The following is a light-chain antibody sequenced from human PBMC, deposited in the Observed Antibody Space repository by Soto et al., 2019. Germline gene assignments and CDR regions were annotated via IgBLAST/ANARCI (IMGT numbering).Light chain of an antibody. CDR3: SSYTSTNTPAV. V-gene: IGLV2-14*01. Sequence: QSVLTQPASVSGSPGQSITISCTGTSSDVGGYNYVSWYQQHAGFAPKLIIYEVSNRPSGVSNRFSGSKSGDTASLTISGLQAEDEADYYCSSYTSTNTPAVFGTGTKLTVL. CDR2: EVS. CDR1: SSDVGGYNY. J-gene: IGLJ1*01.